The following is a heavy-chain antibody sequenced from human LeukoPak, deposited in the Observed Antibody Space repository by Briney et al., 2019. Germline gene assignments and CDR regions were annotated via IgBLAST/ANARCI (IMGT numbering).Heavy chain of an antibody. D-gene: IGHD3-16*02. CDR1: GFTFSSYW. Sequence: GGSLRLSCAASGFTFSSYWMKWVRQAPGKGLEGGANIKRDATDRYYLDSVEGRFTISTDNAKNSFYLQMNSLRAENTAIYYCARDNRVGSYGYYWGQGILVTVSS. CDR2: IKRDATDR. J-gene: IGHJ4*02. V-gene: IGHV3-7*01. CDR3: ARDNRVGSYGYY.